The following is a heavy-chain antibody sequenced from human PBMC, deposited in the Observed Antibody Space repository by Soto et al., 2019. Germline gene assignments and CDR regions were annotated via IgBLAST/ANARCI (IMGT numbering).Heavy chain of an antibody. D-gene: IGHD5-12*01. CDR2: ISGSGGST. V-gene: IGHV3-23*01. CDR3: AKDRTRGEMATMGYFQH. Sequence: PGGSLRLSCAASGFTFSSYAMSWVRQAPGKGLEWVSAISGSGGSTYYADSVKGRFTISRDNSKNTLYLQMNSLRAEDTAVYYCAKDRTRGEMATMGYFQHWGQGTLVTVSS. J-gene: IGHJ1*01. CDR1: GFTFSSYA.